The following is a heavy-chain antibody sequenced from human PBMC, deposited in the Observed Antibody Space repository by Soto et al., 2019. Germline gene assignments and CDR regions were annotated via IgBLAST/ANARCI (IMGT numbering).Heavy chain of an antibody. Sequence: SVKVSCKASGGTFSSYAISWVRQAPGQGLEWMGGIIPIFGKTNYAQKFQGRVTMTTDTSTSTAYMELRSLRSDDTAVYYCARSPLIRFLEWLLYGDYYGMDVWGQGTTVTVSS. D-gene: IGHD3-3*01. CDR3: ARSPLIRFLEWLLYGDYYGMDV. CDR1: GGTFSSYA. CDR2: IIPIFGKT. V-gene: IGHV1-69*05. J-gene: IGHJ6*02.